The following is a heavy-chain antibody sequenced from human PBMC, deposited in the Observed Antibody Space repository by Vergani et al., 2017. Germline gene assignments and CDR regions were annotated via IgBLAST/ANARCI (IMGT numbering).Heavy chain of an antibody. V-gene: IGHV4-39*02. Sequence: QLQLQESGPGLVKPSATLSLTCSVSGASIRSSNYYWGWIRQPPGKGLEWIASIYYSGSTYYNPSLKSRIGISLDMSKNRLSLTVSSVTAADTAVYYCARGGNYSPGLFDFWGRGTLVTVSS. CDR1: GASIRSSNYY. J-gene: IGHJ4*02. CDR2: IYYSGST. D-gene: IGHD1-7*01. CDR3: ARGGNYSPGLFDF.